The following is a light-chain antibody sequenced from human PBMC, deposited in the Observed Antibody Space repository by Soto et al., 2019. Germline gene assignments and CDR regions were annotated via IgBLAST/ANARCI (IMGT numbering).Light chain of an antibody. Sequence: EIVLTQSPGTLSLSPGERATLSCRASQSVSNTYLAWYQHKPGQAPRLLIYGASDRATGIPDRFSGSGSVTDFTLTISSLEPEDFAIYYCQQYGTSPVTFGQGTKLEIK. CDR3: QQYGTSPVT. CDR1: QSVSNTY. CDR2: GAS. J-gene: IGKJ2*01. V-gene: IGKV3-20*01.